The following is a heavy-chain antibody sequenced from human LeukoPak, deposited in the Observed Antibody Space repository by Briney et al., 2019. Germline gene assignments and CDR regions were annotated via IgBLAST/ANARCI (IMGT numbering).Heavy chain of an antibody. D-gene: IGHD6-6*01. J-gene: IGHJ4*02. CDR3: ARIGYSSSSLDL. Sequence: GRSLRLSCAASGFTFSRYAMYWVRQAPGKGLEWVAVISYDGSEKYYADSVKGRFTISRDNAKNSVYLQMNSLRAEDTAIYNCARIGYSSSSLDLWGRGTLVTVSS. CDR2: ISYDGSEK. CDR1: GFTFSRYA. V-gene: IGHV3-30-3*01.